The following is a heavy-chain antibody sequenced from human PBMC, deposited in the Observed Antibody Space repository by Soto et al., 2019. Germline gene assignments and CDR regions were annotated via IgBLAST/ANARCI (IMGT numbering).Heavy chain of an antibody. J-gene: IGHJ6*02. D-gene: IGHD3-22*01. CDR2: IRSKANSYAT. V-gene: IGHV3-73*02. Sequence: EVQLVESGGGLVQPGGSLKLSCAASGFTFSGSAMHWVRQASGKGLEWVGRIRSKANSYATAYAASVKGRFTISRDDSKNTAYLQMNSLKTEDTAVYYCTRPVAYYYDGMDVCGQGTTVTVSS. CDR3: TRPVAYYYDGMDV. CDR1: GFTFSGSA.